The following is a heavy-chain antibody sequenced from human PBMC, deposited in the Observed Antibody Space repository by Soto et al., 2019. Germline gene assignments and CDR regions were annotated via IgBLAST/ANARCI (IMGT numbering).Heavy chain of an antibody. V-gene: IGHV3-30-3*01. CDR1: GFPFSSYA. J-gene: IGHJ4*02. D-gene: IGHD5-12*01. Sequence: QVQLVDSGGGVVQPGRSLRLSCAASGFPFSSYAIHWVRQAPGKGLEWVAFISYDGSNTYYADSVRGRFSFSRDNSNNTLDREMNRLRAEDTALYYCARSRGGYGYNPREYWGQGTLVTVSS. CDR3: ARSRGGYGYNPREY. CDR2: ISYDGSNT.